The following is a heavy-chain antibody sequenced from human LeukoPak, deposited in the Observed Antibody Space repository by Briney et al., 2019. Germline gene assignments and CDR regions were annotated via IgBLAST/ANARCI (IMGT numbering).Heavy chain of an antibody. J-gene: IGHJ4*02. V-gene: IGHV1-8*03. CDR1: GYSFTNYD. D-gene: IGHD6-13*01. CDR3: SRASTIAAPGATPNDF. Sequence: ASVKVSCKASGYSFTNYDINWVRQATGQGLEWMGWMNPKSGDTGYSQKFQGRVFITRDTSINTAYMELSSLGSDDTAVYFCSRASTIAAPGATPNDFWGQGTLVTVSS. CDR2: MNPKSGDT.